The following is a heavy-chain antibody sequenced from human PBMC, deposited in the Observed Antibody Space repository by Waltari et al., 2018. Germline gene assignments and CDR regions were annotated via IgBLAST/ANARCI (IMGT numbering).Heavy chain of an antibody. CDR1: GGSFSGYY. D-gene: IGHD3-22*01. CDR2: INHSGST. V-gene: IGHV4-34*01. J-gene: IGHJ5*02. Sequence: QVQLQQWGAGLLKPSETLSLTCAVYGGSFSGYYWSWIRQPPGKGLEWIGEINHSGSTNYNPSLKSRVTISVDTSKNQFSLKLSSVTAADTAVYYCARGSRKNTHYYDSSGHLNWFDPWGQGTLVTVSS. CDR3: ARGSRKNTHYYDSSGHLNWFDP.